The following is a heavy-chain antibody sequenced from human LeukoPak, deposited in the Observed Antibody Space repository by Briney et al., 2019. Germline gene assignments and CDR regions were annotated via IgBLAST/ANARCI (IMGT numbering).Heavy chain of an antibody. V-gene: IGHV4-39*01. CDR2: IYYSGST. J-gene: IGHJ4*02. CDR1: GGSISSSSYY. Sequence: SETLSLTCTVSGGSISSSSYYWGWIRQPPGKGLEWIGSIYYSGSTYYNPPLKSRVTISVDTSKNQFSLKLSSVTAAGTAVYYCARNRFGEFDYWGQGTLVTVSS. D-gene: IGHD3-10*01. CDR3: ARNRFGEFDY.